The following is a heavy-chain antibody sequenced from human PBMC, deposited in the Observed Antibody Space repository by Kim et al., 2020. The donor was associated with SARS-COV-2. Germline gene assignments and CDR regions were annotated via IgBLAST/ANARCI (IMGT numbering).Heavy chain of an antibody. Sequence: NPTLQSRVTISVDTSKNQFSLKLSSVTAADTAVYYCAIGSGSGAPYYFDYWGQGTLVTVSS. V-gene: IGHV4-59*01. CDR3: AIGSGSGAPYYFDY. J-gene: IGHJ4*02. D-gene: IGHD3-10*01.